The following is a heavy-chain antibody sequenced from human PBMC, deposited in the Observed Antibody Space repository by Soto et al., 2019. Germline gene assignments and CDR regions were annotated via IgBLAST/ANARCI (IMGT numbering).Heavy chain of an antibody. V-gene: IGHV1-69*13. CDR1: GCTLSSYA. CDR2: IIPIFGTA. J-gene: IGHJ4*02. Sequence: ASVKVSCTASGCTLSSYAISWVRQAPGQGLEWMGGIIPIFGTANYAQKFQGRVTITADESTSTAYMELSSLRSEDTAVYYCARGYSSGWYYFDYWGQGTLVTVSS. D-gene: IGHD6-19*01. CDR3: ARGYSSGWYYFDY.